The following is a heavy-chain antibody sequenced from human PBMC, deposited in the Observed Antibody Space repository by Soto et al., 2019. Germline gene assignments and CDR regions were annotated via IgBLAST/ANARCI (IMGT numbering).Heavy chain of an antibody. V-gene: IGHV1-18*04. Sequence: QGQLVQSGGEVTKPGASVKVSCNASGYTFTSYGISWVRQAPGQGLGWMGWISPYSGHTKDAQRVQGRVTLTTETSTGTAYMELRSLASDDTTVYYCARDRGTTVTCYPHHLEVWGRGTTVKVSS. CDR2: ISPYSGHT. D-gene: IGHD1-1*01. CDR1: GYTFTSYG. CDR3: ARDRGTTVTCYPHHLEV. J-gene: IGHJ6*02.